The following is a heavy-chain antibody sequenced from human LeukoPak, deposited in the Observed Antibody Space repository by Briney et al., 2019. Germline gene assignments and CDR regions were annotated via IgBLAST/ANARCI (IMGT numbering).Heavy chain of an antibody. CDR3: AKGPDLIGRDYFDY. Sequence: GGSLRLSCAASGFTFSSYRMHWVRQAPGKGLEWVAVILYDGTIQYYADSVKGRFTISRDNPKNILFLQMNSLRAEDTAVYYCAKGPDLIGRDYFDYWGQGTLVTVSS. CDR1: GFTFSSYR. J-gene: IGHJ4*02. D-gene: IGHD3-16*02. V-gene: IGHV3-30*18. CDR2: ILYDGTIQ.